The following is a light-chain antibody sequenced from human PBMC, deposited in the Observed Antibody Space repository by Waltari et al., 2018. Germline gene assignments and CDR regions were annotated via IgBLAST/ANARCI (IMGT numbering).Light chain of an antibody. CDR1: NSDIGVHNY. V-gene: IGLV2-14*03. CDR3: SSYTTRDTWL. Sequence: QSALTQPASGSGSPGQSITISCTVTNSDIGVHNYVSWYQHHPCKAPKLILYGVSKRPSGVSNRFSGSKADNTASLTISGVQAGDEADYYCSSYTTRDTWLFGGGTKVTVL. CDR2: GVS. J-gene: IGLJ3*02.